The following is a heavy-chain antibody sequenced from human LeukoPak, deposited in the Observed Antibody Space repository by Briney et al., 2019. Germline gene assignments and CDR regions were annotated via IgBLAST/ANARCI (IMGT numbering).Heavy chain of an antibody. CDR2: IIPIFGTA. V-gene: IGHV1-69*05. CDR1: GGTFSSYA. J-gene: IGHJ6*03. D-gene: IGHD6-19*01. Sequence: SVKVSCKASGGTFSSYAISWVRQAPGEGLEWMGGIIPIFGTANYAQKFQGRVTITTDESTSTAYMELSSLRSEDTAVYYCATVAGYYYYYYMDVWGKGTTVTVSS. CDR3: ATVAGYYYYYYMDV.